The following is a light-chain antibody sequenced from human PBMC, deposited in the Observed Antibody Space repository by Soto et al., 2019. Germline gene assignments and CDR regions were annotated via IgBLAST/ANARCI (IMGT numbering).Light chain of an antibody. Sequence: DIQMTQSPSTLSASVGDRVTITCRASQSISSWLTWYQQKPGKAPKVLIYKASSLQSGVPSRFSGSGSGTDFTLTISSLQPDDFETYYCLQYHSYPYTFGQGTKLEIK. J-gene: IGKJ2*01. CDR2: KAS. CDR1: QSISSW. CDR3: LQYHSYPYT. V-gene: IGKV1-5*03.